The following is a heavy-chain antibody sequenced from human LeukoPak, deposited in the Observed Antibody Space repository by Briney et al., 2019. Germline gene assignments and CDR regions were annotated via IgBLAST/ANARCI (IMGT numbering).Heavy chain of an antibody. V-gene: IGHV4-59*08. D-gene: IGHD6-6*01. CDR2: IYYSGST. Sequence: PSETLSLTCTVSGGSISSYYWSWIRQPPGKGLEWIGYIYYSGSTNYNPSLESRVTISVDTSKNQFSLKLSSVTAADTAVYYCARRLTHLSQIYSSSAGEINWFDPWGQGTLVTVSS. CDR1: GGSISSYY. J-gene: IGHJ5*02. CDR3: ARRLTHLSQIYSSSAGEINWFDP.